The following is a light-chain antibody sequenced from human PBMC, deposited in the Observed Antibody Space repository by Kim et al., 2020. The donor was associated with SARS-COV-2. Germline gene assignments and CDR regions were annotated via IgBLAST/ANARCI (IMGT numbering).Light chain of an antibody. CDR1: QGISSH. Sequence: SSVGDSVTITFRASQGISSHLAWYQQKPGKAPNLLIYAASTLQGGVPSRFSGSGSGTEFTLTISSLQPEDFATYYCQQLNSYPLTFGGGTKVDIK. J-gene: IGKJ4*01. CDR3: QQLNSYPLT. V-gene: IGKV1-9*01. CDR2: AAS.